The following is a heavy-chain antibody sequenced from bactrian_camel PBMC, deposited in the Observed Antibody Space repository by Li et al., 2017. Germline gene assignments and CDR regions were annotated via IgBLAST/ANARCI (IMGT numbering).Heavy chain of an antibody. Sequence: VQLVESGGGLVQPGESLRLSCVASGITFSRHDMSWVRQAPGKEVEWVAGITSLPSLFRATSYADSVKGRFTISRDNAKDTLYLQMNSLKPEDTAMYYCTKDRSYGTRNWVQSTRGQGTQVTVS. CDR3: TKDRSYGTRNWVQST. V-gene: IGHV3S40*01. J-gene: IGHJ4*01. D-gene: IGHD3*01. CDR1: GITFSRHD. CDR2: ITSLPSLFRAT.